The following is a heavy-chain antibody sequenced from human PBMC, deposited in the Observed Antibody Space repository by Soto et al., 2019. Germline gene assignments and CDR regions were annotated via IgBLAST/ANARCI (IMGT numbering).Heavy chain of an antibody. CDR1: GGSISSGGYY. D-gene: IGHD4-17*01. CDR3: ARGDYGDYWGRYYYYGMDV. J-gene: IGHJ6*02. CDR2: IYYSGST. Sequence: LSLPCTVSGGSISSGGYYWSWIRQHPGKGLEWIGYIYYSGSTYFNPSLKSRLTISVDKSKNQFSLKLSSVTAADTAVYYCARGDYGDYWGRYYYYGMDVWGQGTTVTVSS. V-gene: IGHV4-31*03.